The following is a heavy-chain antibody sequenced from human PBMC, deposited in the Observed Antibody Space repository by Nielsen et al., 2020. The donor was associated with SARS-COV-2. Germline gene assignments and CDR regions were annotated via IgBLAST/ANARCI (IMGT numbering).Heavy chain of an antibody. Sequence: ASVKVSCKASGYTFTDYYIHWVRQAPGQGLEWMGRINPYSGGTNYAQKFQGTVTMTRDASISTVYMELTSDDTAVYYCARARATIFGLVMSYGMDVWGQGTTVPVSS. CDR3: ARARATIFGLVMSYGMDV. D-gene: IGHD3/OR15-3a*01. V-gene: IGHV1-2*06. CDR2: INPYSGGT. J-gene: IGHJ6*02. CDR1: GYTFTDYY.